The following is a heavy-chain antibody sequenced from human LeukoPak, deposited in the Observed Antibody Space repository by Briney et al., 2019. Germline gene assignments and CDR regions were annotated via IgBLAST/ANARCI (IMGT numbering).Heavy chain of an antibody. V-gene: IGHV3-21*01. J-gene: IGHJ3*02. CDR2: ISSSSSYI. CDR1: VFTFSNAW. CDR3: ARETITGAFDI. Sequence: PGGSLRLSCAASVFTFSNAWVTWVRQVPGKGLEWVSSISSSSSYIYYADSVKGRFTISRDNAKNSLYLQMNSLRAEDTAVYYCARETITGAFDIWGQGTMVTVSS. D-gene: IGHD3-9*01.